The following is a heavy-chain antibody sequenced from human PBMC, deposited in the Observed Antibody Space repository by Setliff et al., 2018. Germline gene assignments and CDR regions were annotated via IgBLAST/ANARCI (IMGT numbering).Heavy chain of an antibody. Sequence: PGESLKISCAASGFTFRTFSMHWVRQAPGKGLEWVSSISPDSIYIYYADSVKGRLTISRDNAWDPLYLQMNSLGAEDTAVYYCARSPANGGHDAFDIWGRGTMVTVSS. CDR2: ISPDSIYI. CDR3: ARSPANGGHDAFDI. D-gene: IGHD6-25*01. J-gene: IGHJ3*02. V-gene: IGHV3-21*01. CDR1: GFTFRTFS.